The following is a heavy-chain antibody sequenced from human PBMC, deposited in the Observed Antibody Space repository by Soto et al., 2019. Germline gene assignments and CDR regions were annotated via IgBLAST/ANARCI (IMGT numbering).Heavy chain of an antibody. J-gene: IGHJ4*02. Sequence: EVQLLESGGGLVQPGGSLRLSCAASGFTFSSYAMSWVRQAPGKGLEWVSSISGSGAGGGGTYYADSVKGRFTISRDNHKNTLYMQMTSLRADDTAVYYWAKDGGYCMTTSCYSGNWGQGTLVTVSS. D-gene: IGHD2-2*01. CDR3: AKDGGYCMTTSCYSGN. V-gene: IGHV3-23*01. CDR1: GFTFSSYA. CDR2: ISGSGAGGGGT.